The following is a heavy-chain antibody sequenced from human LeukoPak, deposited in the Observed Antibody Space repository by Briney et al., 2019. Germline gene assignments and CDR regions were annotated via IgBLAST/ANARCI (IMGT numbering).Heavy chain of an antibody. V-gene: IGHV3-49*04. CDR3: TRDSSSSPY. D-gene: IGHD6-6*01. CDR1: GFTFGDYA. Sequence: PGGSLRLSCTASGFTFGDYAMSWVRQAPGKGLEWVGSIRSKAYGGTTEYAASVKGRFTISRDDSKSIAYPQMNSLKTEDTAVYYCTRDSSSSPYWGQGTLVTVSS. CDR2: IRSKAYGGTT. J-gene: IGHJ4*02.